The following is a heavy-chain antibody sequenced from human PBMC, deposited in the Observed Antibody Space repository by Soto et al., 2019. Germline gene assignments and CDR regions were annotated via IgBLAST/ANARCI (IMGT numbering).Heavy chain of an antibody. D-gene: IGHD2-2*01. CDR2: ISGSGGTT. Sequence: EVQLLESGGGLVQPGGSLRLSCAASGFTFSSYAMSWVRQAPGKGLEWVSAISGSGGTTYYTDSVKGRFTISRDNSKNTLYLQMNSLRVEDTAVYYCAKYCSSTSCLVVYGMDVWGQGPTVTVSS. CDR1: GFTFSSYA. J-gene: IGHJ6*02. V-gene: IGHV3-23*01. CDR3: AKYCSSTSCLVVYGMDV.